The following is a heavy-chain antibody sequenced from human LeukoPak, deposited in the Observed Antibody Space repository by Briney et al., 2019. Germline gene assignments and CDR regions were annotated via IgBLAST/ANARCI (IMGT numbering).Heavy chain of an antibody. CDR2: IGGGGENT. CDR3: AKVLTGSQDY. V-gene: IGHV3-23*01. D-gene: IGHD7-27*01. J-gene: IGHJ4*02. CDR1: GFTFNSYA. Sequence: GGSLRLSCAASGFTFNSYALSWVRQAPGKGLEWVSTIGGGGENTYYADSVKGRLTISRDNSRNTLYLQMKSLRAEDTAVYFCAKVLTGSQDYWGQGTLVTVSS.